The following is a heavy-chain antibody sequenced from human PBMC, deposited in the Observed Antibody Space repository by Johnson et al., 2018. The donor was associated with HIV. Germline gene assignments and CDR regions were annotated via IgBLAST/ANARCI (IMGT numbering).Heavy chain of an antibody. Sequence: QVQLVESGGGVVRPGGSLRLSCAASGFTFSSYGMHWVRQAPGKGLEWVAVIWYDGSNKYYADSVKGRFTLSRDNSKNTLYLQMNSLRPEDTAVYYCARDPGSITLIRGDAFDIWGQGTVVIVSS. CDR3: ARDPGSITLIRGDAFDI. CDR1: GFTFSSYG. V-gene: IGHV3-33*01. D-gene: IGHD3-10*01. J-gene: IGHJ3*02. CDR2: IWYDGSNK.